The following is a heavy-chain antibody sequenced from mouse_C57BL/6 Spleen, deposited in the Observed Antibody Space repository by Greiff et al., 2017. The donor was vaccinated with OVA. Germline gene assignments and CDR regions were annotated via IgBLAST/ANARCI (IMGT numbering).Heavy chain of an antibody. D-gene: IGHD1-3*01. CDR1: GYTFTEYT. CDR2: FYPGSGSI. J-gene: IGHJ3*01. CDR3: AGHADPHCGSSTSWFAY. Sequence: QVQLQQSGAELVKPGASVKLSCKASGYTFTEYTIHWVKQRPGQGLEWIGWFYPGSGSIKYNEKFKDKATLTAAKSSSTVYMELSRLTSEDSAVYFCAGHADPHCGSSTSWFAYWGQGTLVTVSA. V-gene: IGHV1-62-2*01.